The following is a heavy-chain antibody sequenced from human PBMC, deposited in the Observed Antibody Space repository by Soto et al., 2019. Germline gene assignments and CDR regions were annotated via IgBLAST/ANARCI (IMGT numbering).Heavy chain of an antibody. V-gene: IGHV3-21*01. CDR3: ARDGDTAMAHYYYYGMDV. CDR2: ISSSSSYI. J-gene: IGHJ6*02. D-gene: IGHD5-18*01. Sequence: PGGSLRLSCAASEFTFSSYSMNWVRQAPGKGLEWVSSISSSSSYIYYADSVKGRFTISRDNAKNSLYLQMNSLRAEDTAVYYCARDGDTAMAHYYYYGMDVWGQGTTVTVSS. CDR1: EFTFSSYS.